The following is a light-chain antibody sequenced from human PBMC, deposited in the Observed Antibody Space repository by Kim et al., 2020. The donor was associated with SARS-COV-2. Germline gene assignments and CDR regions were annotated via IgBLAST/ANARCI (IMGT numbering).Light chain of an antibody. Sequence: EIVLTQSPGTLPLSPGERATLSCRASQSVYSNYLAWYLQKPGQAPRLLIYGASSRASGIPDRFSGSGSGTDFTLTINRLQPDDFAVYYCQQYGTSWTFGQGTKVDIK. V-gene: IGKV3-20*01. CDR2: GAS. CDR3: QQYGTSWT. J-gene: IGKJ1*01. CDR1: QSVYSNY.